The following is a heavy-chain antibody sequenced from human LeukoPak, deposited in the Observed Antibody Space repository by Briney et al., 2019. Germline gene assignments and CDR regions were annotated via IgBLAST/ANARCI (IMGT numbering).Heavy chain of an antibody. CDR3: ARVATMVRVPLDALDI. V-gene: IGHV3-48*03. Sequence: GGSLRLSCAISGFTFSGCELTWVRQALGKGLEWVSYISRSGNTIYYADSVEGRFTTSRDNAKNSLYLQMNSLRVEDTAVYYCARVATMVRVPLDALDIWGQGTMVTVSS. CDR2: ISRSGNTI. CDR1: GFTFSGCE. J-gene: IGHJ3*02. D-gene: IGHD3-10*01.